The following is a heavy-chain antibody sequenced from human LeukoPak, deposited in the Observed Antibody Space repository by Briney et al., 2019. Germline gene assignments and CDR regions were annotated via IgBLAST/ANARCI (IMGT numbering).Heavy chain of an antibody. CDR2: IYHSEST. CDR3: AGVPFDYYDSDDYYYHDAFDI. CDR1: GGSISSGDYY. Sequence: PSETLSLTCTVSGGSISSGDYYWSWIRQPPGKGLEWIGYIYHSESTYYNPSLKNRVTISIDRSKNQLSLNLSSVTAADTAVYYCAGVPFDYYDSDDYYYHDAFDIWGQGTMVTVSS. D-gene: IGHD3-22*01. V-gene: IGHV4-30-2*01. J-gene: IGHJ3*02.